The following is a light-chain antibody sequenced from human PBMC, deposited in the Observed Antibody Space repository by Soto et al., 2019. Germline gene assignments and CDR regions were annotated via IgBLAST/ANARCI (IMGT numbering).Light chain of an antibody. Sequence: QSVLTQPPSASGTPGQRVTISCSGSSSNIGGNTVNWYLHLPGASPKLLIYSDDQRPSGVPDRFSGSKSGSSVSLAISGLQSDDEADYYCTTWDDSLSGFVFGGGTKLTVL. J-gene: IGLJ3*02. V-gene: IGLV1-44*01. CDR1: SSNIGGNT. CDR2: SDD. CDR3: TTWDDSLSGFV.